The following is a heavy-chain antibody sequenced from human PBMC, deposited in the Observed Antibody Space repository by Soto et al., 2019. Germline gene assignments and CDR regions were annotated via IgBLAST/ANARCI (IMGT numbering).Heavy chain of an antibody. CDR1: GFTFRIYS. CDR2: IGSSGDSTI. CDR3: ASSPGVRSDGRCYNWFDS. J-gene: IGHJ5*01. D-gene: IGHD2-15*01. Sequence: EVQLVESGGDSAQPGGSLRLACAASGFTFRIYSMNCVRQAPGKALERISYIGSSGDSTIWHAHSVKGRVSISRDNAKNAPYLQLNCLGVEYAAVYYCASSPGVRSDGRCYNWFDSWVVGALVIVSS. V-gene: IGHV3-48*01.